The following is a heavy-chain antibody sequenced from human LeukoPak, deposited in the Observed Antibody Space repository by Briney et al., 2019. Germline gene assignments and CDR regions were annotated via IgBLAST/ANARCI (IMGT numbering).Heavy chain of an antibody. Sequence: PGGSLRLSCGITGLTFRDAWVNWVRQAPGKGLEWVGRMKAGGTTDYAAPVQGRFIMSRGDSKNTLYLRMNSLKTEDAAVYYCTHVDVVEDRSGSWGQGTLVTVSS. CDR3: THVDVVEDRSGS. D-gene: IGHD5-12*01. CDR1: GLTFRDAW. J-gene: IGHJ5*02. V-gene: IGHV3-15*01. CDR2: MKAGGTT.